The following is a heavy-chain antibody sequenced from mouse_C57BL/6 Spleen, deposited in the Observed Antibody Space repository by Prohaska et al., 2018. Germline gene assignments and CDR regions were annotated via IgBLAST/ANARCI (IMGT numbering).Heavy chain of an antibody. J-gene: IGHJ4*01. CDR2: LDPATGGT. Sequence: QVQLQQSGAELVRPGASVTLSCKASGYTFTDYEMHWVKQTPVHGLEWIGALDPATGGTAYKQKFKGKAILTADKSSSTAYMELRSLTSEDSAVYYCTTDYYGSSYGEYGYYAMDYWGQGTSVTVSS. D-gene: IGHD1-1*01. CDR1: GYTFTDYE. V-gene: IGHV1-15*01. CDR3: TTDYYGSSYGEYGYYAMDY.